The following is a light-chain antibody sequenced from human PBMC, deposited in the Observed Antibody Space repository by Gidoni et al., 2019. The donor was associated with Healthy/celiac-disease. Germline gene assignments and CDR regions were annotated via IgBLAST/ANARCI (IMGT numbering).Light chain of an antibody. CDR3: QQYNSSPH. V-gene: IGKV1-39*01. Sequence: SPSTLSASVGERVTLACRASQSVSSYLTWYQQKPGKAPMLLIYAASSMESGIPARFSGSGSGTDFTLTISSLQPEDFATYYCQQYNSSPHFGGGTKVEIK. CDR2: AAS. CDR1: QSVSSY. J-gene: IGKJ4*01.